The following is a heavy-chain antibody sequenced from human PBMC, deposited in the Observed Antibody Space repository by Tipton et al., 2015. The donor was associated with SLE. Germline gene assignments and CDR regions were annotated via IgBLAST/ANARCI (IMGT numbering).Heavy chain of an antibody. V-gene: IGHV4-59*01. D-gene: IGHD2-2*01. Sequence: TLSLTCTVSGGSISSDYWSWIRQPPGKGLEWIGYLYSSGNTNYNPSLKSRVTISVDTSKNQFSLKLSSVTAADTAVYYCTKGGSTTTFDYWGQGTLVTVSS. CDR1: GGSISSDY. J-gene: IGHJ4*02. CDR2: LYSSGNT. CDR3: TKGGSTTTFDY.